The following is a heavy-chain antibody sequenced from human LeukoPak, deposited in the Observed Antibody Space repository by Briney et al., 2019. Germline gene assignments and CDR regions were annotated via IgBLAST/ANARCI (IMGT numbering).Heavy chain of an antibody. CDR1: GGSISSYY. J-gene: IGHJ4*02. CDR2: IYTSGST. Sequence: PSETLSLTCTVSGGSISSYYWSWIRQPAGKGLEWIGRIYTSGSTNYNPSLKSRVTMSVDTSKSQFSLKLSSVTAADTAVYYCARESRLLWFGELSGPIDYWGQGTLVTVSS. V-gene: IGHV4-4*07. D-gene: IGHD3-10*01. CDR3: ARESRLLWFGELSGPIDY.